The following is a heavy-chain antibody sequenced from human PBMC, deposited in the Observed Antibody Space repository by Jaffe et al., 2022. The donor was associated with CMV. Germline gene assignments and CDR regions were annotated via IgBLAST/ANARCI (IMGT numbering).Heavy chain of an antibody. Sequence: EVQLVESGGGLVKPGGSLRLSCAASGFTFSSYSMNWVRQAPGKGLEWVSSISSSSSYIYYADSVKGRFTISRDNAKNSLYLQMNSLRAEDTAVYYCARDPGGGSGLPNWGQGTLVTVSS. CDR3: ARDPGGGSGLPN. J-gene: IGHJ4*02. CDR2: ISSSSSYI. CDR1: GFTFSSYS. D-gene: IGHD2-15*01. V-gene: IGHV3-21*01.